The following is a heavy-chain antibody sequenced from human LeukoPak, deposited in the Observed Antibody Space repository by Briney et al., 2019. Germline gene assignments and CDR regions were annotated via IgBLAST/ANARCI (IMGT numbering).Heavy chain of an antibody. V-gene: IGHV1-46*01. Sequence: ASVKVSCKTSGYSFISYFLHWVRQAPGQGLEWMGLINPHGGSATYAEKFQGRVTMTRDTSTSTVYMELSSLRSEDTAVYYCARLLNYYDSSGSYVRYFDFWGQGTLVTVSS. J-gene: IGHJ4*02. CDR2: INPHGGSA. CDR1: GYSFISYF. D-gene: IGHD3-22*01. CDR3: ARLLNYYDSSGSYVRYFDF.